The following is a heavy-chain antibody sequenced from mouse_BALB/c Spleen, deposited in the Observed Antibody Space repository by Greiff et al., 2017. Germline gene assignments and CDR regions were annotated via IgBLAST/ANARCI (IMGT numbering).Heavy chain of an antibody. J-gene: IGHJ4*01. CDR1: GFNIKDYY. V-gene: IGHV14-1*02. D-gene: IGHD3-3*01. CDR2: IDPENGNT. CDR3: ASSRGDY. Sequence: EVKLVESGAELVRPGALVKLSCKASGFNIKDYYMHWVKQRPEQGLEWIGWIDPENGNTKYDPKFQGKASITADTSSNTASLQLRSLTAEDTAVYYCASSRGDYWGQGTSVTVSS.